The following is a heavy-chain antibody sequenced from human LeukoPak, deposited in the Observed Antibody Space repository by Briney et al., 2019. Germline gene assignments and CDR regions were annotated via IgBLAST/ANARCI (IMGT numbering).Heavy chain of an antibody. CDR3: AKGVGATFEY. CDR2: ISGSGGST. CDR1: AFSFSSNA. V-gene: IGHV3-23*01. Sequence: PGGSLRLSCAGSAFSFSSNAMNWVRQAPRKGLEWVSVISGSGGSTYYADSVTGRVTISRDNSKNTLYLQMNSLRAEDTAVYYCAKGVGATFEYWGQGTLVIVSS. D-gene: IGHD1-26*01. J-gene: IGHJ4*02.